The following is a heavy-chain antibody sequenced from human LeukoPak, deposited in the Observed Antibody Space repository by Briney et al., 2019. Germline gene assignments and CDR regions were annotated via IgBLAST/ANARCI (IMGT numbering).Heavy chain of an antibody. CDR2: IYYSGST. J-gene: IGHJ3*02. CDR1: GGSISSSSYY. CDR3: ERRSSSGWDDAFDI. Sequence: SETLSLTCTVSGGSISSSSYYWGWIRQPPGKGLEWIGSIYYSGSTYYNPSLKSRVTISVDTSKNQFSLKLSSVTAADTAVYYCERRSSSGWDDAFDIWGQGTMVIVSS. D-gene: IGHD6-19*01. V-gene: IGHV4-39*07.